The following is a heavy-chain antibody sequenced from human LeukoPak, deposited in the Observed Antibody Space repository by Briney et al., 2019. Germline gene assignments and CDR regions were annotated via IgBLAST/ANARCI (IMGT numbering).Heavy chain of an antibody. Sequence: SETLSLTCTVSGYSISSGYYWSWIRQPPGKGLEWIGEINHSGSTNYNPSLKSRVTISVDTSKNQFSLKLSSVTAADTAVYYCASSRPQSDAFDIWGQGTMVTVSS. J-gene: IGHJ3*02. CDR2: INHSGST. CDR3: ASSRPQSDAFDI. CDR1: GYSISSGYY. V-gene: IGHV4-38-2*02.